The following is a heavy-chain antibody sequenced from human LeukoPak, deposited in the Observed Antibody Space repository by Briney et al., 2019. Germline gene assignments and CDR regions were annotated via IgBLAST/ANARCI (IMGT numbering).Heavy chain of an antibody. CDR3: AGGRTDIVVVPATLRNYYFDH. V-gene: IGHV1-18*01. CDR2: ISAYNGNT. CDR1: GYTFTSYG. Sequence: SVKVFCKASGYTFTSYGISWVRQAPGQGLEWMGWISAYNGNTNYAQKLQGRVTMTTDTSTSTAYMELRSLRSDDTAVYYCAGGRTDIVVVPATLRNYYFDHWGQGTLVTVSS. D-gene: IGHD2-2*01. J-gene: IGHJ4*02.